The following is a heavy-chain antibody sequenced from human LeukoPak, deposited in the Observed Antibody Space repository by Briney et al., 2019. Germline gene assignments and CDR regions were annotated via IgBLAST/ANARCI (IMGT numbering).Heavy chain of an antibody. CDR2: INSRGRT. J-gene: IGHJ6*03. Sequence: PSETLSLTCTVSGGSINTNTYYWGWIRQPPEKGLEWIASINSRGRTYYNPSLTSRVTISADTSKNHFFLQLTSVTAADIAVYYCAREASGPSYYYYYMDVWGKGTTVTVSS. D-gene: IGHD1-26*01. CDR3: AREASGPSYYYYYMDV. CDR1: GGSINTNTYY. V-gene: IGHV4-39*02.